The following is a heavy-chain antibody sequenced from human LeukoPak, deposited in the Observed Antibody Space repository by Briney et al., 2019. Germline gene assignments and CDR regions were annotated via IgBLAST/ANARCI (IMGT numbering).Heavy chain of an antibody. J-gene: IGHJ4*02. V-gene: IGHV3-66*01. CDR3: ARDRSFRDSCMDY. Sequence: QSGGSLRFSGAASGFTVISNYMIGFRKAPGKGLKGASVIYSGGSTYYADSVKGRFTISRDNSKNTLFLQMNSLRAEDTAVYYCARDRSFRDSCMDYWGQGTLVTVSS. CDR2: IYSGGST. D-gene: IGHD3-22*01. CDR1: GFTVISNY.